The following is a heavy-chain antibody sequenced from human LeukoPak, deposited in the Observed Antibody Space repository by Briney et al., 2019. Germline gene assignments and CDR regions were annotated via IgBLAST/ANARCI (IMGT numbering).Heavy chain of an antibody. CDR3: ARLPVSGGPYGIGV. CDR2: IYYSGST. V-gene: IGHV4-59*08. D-gene: IGHD3-16*01. Sequence: SETLSLTCTVSGGSISSYYWSWIRQPPGKGLEWIGYIYYSGSTNYNPSLKSRVTISADTSKNQFSLKLSSVTAADTAVYYCARLPVSGGPYGIGVWGQGTTVTVSS. CDR1: GGSISSYY. J-gene: IGHJ6*02.